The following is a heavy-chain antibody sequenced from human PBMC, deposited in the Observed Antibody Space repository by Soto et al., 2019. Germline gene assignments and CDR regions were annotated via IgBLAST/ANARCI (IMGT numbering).Heavy chain of an antibody. J-gene: IGHJ3*02. Sequence: GGSLRLSCTASGFTFGDYAMSWFRQAPGKGLEWVGFIRSKAYGGTTEYAASVKGRFTISRDDSKSIAYLQMNSLKTEDIAVYFCFIIFYDFWSGYYRPGAFDIWGKGTMVTVS. CDR2: IRSKAYGGTT. CDR1: GFTFGDYA. D-gene: IGHD3-3*01. CDR3: FIIFYDFWSGYYRPGAFDI. V-gene: IGHV3-49*03.